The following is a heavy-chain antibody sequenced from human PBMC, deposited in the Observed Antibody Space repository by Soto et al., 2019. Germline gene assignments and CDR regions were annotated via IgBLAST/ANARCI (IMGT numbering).Heavy chain of an antibody. CDR1: GFSFSSYS. CDR2: ISSRSSTT. D-gene: IGHD6-19*01. CDR3: ARVRGDSGWHPTYRDV. Sequence: EMQLVESGGGLVQPGGSLRLYCAASGFSFSSYSMNWVRQAPGKGLEWLAYISSRSSTTYYSDSVKGRFTISRDNAMASLYLHMDSLRDDDTAVYYCARVRGDSGWHPTYRDVWGQGTTVTVSS. V-gene: IGHV3-48*02. J-gene: IGHJ6*02.